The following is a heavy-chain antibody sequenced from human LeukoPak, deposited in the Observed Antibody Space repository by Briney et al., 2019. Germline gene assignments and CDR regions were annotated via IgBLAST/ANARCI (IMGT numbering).Heavy chain of an antibody. Sequence: SETLSLTCTVSGGSISSYYWSWIRQPAGKGLEWIGRIYTSGSTNYNPSLKSRVTMSVDTSKNQFSLKLSSVTAADTAVYYCARDFYGGSDDAFDIWGQGTMVTVSS. CDR1: GGSISSYY. J-gene: IGHJ3*02. CDR2: IYTSGST. CDR3: ARDFYGGSDDAFDI. D-gene: IGHD4-23*01. V-gene: IGHV4-4*07.